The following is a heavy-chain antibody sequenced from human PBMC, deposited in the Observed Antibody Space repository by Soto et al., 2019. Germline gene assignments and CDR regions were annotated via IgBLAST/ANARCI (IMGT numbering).Heavy chain of an antibody. CDR1: GGSISSYY. Sequence: QVQLQESGPGLVKPSETLSLTCTVSGGSISSYYWSWIRQPPGRGLEWIGYIYYSGSTNYNPSLKSRVTISVDTSKTLFSRKLSSVTAADTAVYYCAREANDFGSGYYPDSYSWFDPWGQGTMVTVSS. V-gene: IGHV4-59*12. J-gene: IGHJ5*02. D-gene: IGHD3-3*01. CDR3: AREANDFGSGYYPDSYSWFDP. CDR2: IYYSGST.